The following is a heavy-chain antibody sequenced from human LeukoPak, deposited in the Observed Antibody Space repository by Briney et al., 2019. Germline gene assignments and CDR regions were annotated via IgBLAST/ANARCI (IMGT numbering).Heavy chain of an antibody. J-gene: IGHJ3*02. CDR3: ARDPAGHTYYYDSSGYLGAFDI. Sequence: ASVKVSCKASGYTFSNYGITWVRQAPGQGLEWVGWISAYNGKTNYAQKFQGRVTMTTDTSTNTAYMELRNLISDDTAVYYCARDPAGHTYYYDSSGYLGAFDIWGQGTMVTVSS. D-gene: IGHD3-22*01. CDR2: ISAYNGKT. V-gene: IGHV1-18*01. CDR1: GYTFSNYG.